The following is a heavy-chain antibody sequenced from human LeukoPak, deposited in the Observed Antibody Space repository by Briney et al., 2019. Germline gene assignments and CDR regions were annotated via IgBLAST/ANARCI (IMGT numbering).Heavy chain of an antibody. V-gene: IGHV1-69*06. CDR2: IIPIFGTA. CDR1: GGTFSSYA. J-gene: IGHJ6*02. Sequence: GASVKVSCKASGGTFSSYAISWVRQAPGQGLEWMGGIIPIFGTANYAQKFQGRVTMTEDTSTDTAYMELSSLRSEDTAVYYCATGRGEVGATTPRQNYYYYYGMDVWGQGTTVTVSS. CDR3: ATGRGEVGATTPRQNYYYYYGMDV. D-gene: IGHD1-26*01.